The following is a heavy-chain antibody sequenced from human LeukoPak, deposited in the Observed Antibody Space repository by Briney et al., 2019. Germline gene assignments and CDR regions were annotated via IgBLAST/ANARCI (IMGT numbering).Heavy chain of an antibody. V-gene: IGHV1-46*01. CDR1: GYTFTCYY. Sequence: GASVKVSCKASGYTFTCYYMHWVRQAPGQGLEWMGIINPSGGSTSYAQKFQGRVTMTRDMSTSTVYMELSSLRSEDTAVYYCAREVPARDGYNTLLDYWGQGTLVTVSS. CDR3: AREVPARDGYNTLLDY. CDR2: INPSGGST. J-gene: IGHJ4*02. D-gene: IGHD5-24*01.